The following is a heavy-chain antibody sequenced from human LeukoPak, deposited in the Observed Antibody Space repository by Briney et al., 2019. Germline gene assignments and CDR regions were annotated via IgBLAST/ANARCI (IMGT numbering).Heavy chain of an antibody. D-gene: IGHD3-9*01. CDR1: GFTFGSYG. CDR3: ARVDRAGYYYYGMDV. V-gene: IGHV3-33*01. CDR2: IWYDGSNK. J-gene: IGHJ6*02. Sequence: GGSLRLSCAASGFTFGSYGMHWVRQAPGKGLEWVAVIWYDGSNKYYADSVKGRFTISRDNSKNTLYLQMNSLRAEDTAVYYCARVDRAGYYYYGMDVWGQGTTVTVSS.